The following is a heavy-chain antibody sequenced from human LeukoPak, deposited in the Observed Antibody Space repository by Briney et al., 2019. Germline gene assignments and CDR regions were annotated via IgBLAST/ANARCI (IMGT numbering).Heavy chain of an antibody. Sequence: SQTLSLTCGISGDSVSSNGAAWNWIRQSPSRGLEWLGRTYYNSIWYRDFALSVKSRIIINPDTSKNQFSRQLNSVTPEDTAVYYCAVNYYETSGYYSVFDYWGQGTLVTVYS. J-gene: IGHJ4*02. CDR1: GDSVSSNGAA. CDR2: TYYNSIWYR. V-gene: IGHV6-1*01. D-gene: IGHD3-22*01. CDR3: AVNYYETSGYYSVFDY.